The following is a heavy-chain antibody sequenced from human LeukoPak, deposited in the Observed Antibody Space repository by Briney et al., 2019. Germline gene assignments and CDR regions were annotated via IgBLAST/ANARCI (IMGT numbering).Heavy chain of an antibody. CDR1: GYTFTGYY. CDR2: INPNSGGT. V-gene: IGHV1-2*02. J-gene: IGHJ4*02. D-gene: IGHD6-19*01. Sequence: ASVKVSCKASGYTFTGYYMHWVRQAPGQGLEWMGWINPNSGGTNYAQKFQGRVTMTRDTSISTAYMELSRLRSDDTAVYYRARATLAVANEYYFDYWGQGTLVTVSS. CDR3: ARATLAVANEYYFDY.